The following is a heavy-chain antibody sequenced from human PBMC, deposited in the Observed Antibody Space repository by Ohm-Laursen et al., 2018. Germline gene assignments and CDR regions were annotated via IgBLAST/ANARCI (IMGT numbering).Heavy chain of an antibody. J-gene: IGHJ4*02. V-gene: IGHV3-23*01. CDR1: GFTFSSYA. Sequence: SLRLSCSASGFTFSSYAMSWVRQAPGKGLEWVSAIRGSGGSTYYADPVKGRFTISRDNSKNTLYLQMNSLRAEDTAVYYCAKEGYYDSSGYFFDYWGQGTLVTVSP. D-gene: IGHD3-22*01. CDR2: IRGSGGST. CDR3: AKEGYYDSSGYFFDY.